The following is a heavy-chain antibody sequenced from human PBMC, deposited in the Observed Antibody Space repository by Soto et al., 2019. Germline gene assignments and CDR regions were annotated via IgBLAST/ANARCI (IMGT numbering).Heavy chain of an antibody. V-gene: IGHV5-51*01. Sequence: GESLKISCNGSGYSFTSYWIAWVRQMPGKGLEWMGIIYPGDSDTRYSPSFQGQVTISADKSISTAYLQWSSLKAPDTAMYYCARPRSSGYYFDAFDIWGQGTMVTVSS. J-gene: IGHJ3*02. CDR2: IYPGDSDT. CDR3: ARPRSSGYYFDAFDI. CDR1: GYSFTSYW. D-gene: IGHD3-22*01.